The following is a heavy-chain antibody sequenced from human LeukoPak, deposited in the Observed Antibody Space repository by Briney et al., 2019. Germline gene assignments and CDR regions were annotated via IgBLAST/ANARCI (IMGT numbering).Heavy chain of an antibody. V-gene: IGHV3-23*01. Sequence: GGSLRLSCAASGFTFSSYAMSWVRQAPGKGLEWVSAISGSGGSTYYADSVKGRFTISRDNSKNTLYLQMNSLRAEDTAVYYCARGGSSGWTFNWFDPWGQGTLVTVSS. CDR2: ISGSGGST. J-gene: IGHJ5*02. CDR3: ARGGSSGWTFNWFDP. CDR1: GFTFSSYA. D-gene: IGHD6-19*01.